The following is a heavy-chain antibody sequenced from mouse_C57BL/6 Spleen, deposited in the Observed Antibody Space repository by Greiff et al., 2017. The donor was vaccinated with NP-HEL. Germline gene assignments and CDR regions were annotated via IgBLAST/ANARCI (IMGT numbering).Heavy chain of an antibody. J-gene: IGHJ1*03. D-gene: IGHD1-1*01. CDR2: IYPGSGST. V-gene: IGHV1-55*01. Sequence: QVQLQQPGAELVKPGASVKMSCKASGYTFTSYWITWVKQRPGQGLEWIGDIYPGSGSTNYNEKFKSKATLTVDTSSSTAYMQLSSLTSEDSAVYYCARYRYGSSYWYFDVWGTGTTVTVSS. CDR3: ARYRYGSSYWYFDV. CDR1: GYTFTSYW.